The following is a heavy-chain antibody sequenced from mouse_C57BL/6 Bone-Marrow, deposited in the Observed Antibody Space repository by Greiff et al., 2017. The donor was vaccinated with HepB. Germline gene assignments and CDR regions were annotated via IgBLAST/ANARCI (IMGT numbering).Heavy chain of an antibody. CDR1: GYTFTSYW. J-gene: IGHJ3*01. CDR3: TSQYYYGTPWFAY. V-gene: IGHV1-5*01. D-gene: IGHD1-1*01. CDR2: IYPGNSDT. Sequence: EVQLQESGTVLARPGASVKMSCKTSGYTFTSYWMHWVKQRPGQGLEWIGAIYPGNSDTSYNQKFKGKAKLTAVTSASTAYMELSSLTNEDSAVYYCTSQYYYGTPWFAYWGQGTLVTVSA.